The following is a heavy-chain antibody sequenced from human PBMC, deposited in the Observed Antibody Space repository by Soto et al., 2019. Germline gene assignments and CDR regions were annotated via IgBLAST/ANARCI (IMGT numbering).Heavy chain of an antibody. CDR1: GFTVGSNY. D-gene: IGHD3-9*01. Sequence: SLRLSCAASGFTVGSNYMSWVRQAPGKGLEWVSVIYSEGTPYYADSVKGRFTIPRENSNNTLYLHMNNLRAEDTAVYYCARSTYYDILTGSYYYYAMDVWGQGTTVTVSS. J-gene: IGHJ6*02. CDR2: IYSEGTP. CDR3: ARSTYYDILTGSYYYYAMDV. V-gene: IGHV3-53*01.